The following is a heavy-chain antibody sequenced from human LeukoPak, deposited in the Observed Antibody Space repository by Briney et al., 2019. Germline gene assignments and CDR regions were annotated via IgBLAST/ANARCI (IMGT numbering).Heavy chain of an antibody. Sequence: PGGSLRLSRAASRFTFSSYWMHWVRQAPGKGLVWVSRINTDGTTTTYADSVKGRFTTSRDNARNTLYLQMNSLRAEDTAVYYCARDCGSSGCDFWGQGTLVTVSS. V-gene: IGHV3-74*03. CDR3: ARDCGSSGCDF. CDR2: INTDGTTT. CDR1: RFTFSSYW. D-gene: IGHD6-19*01. J-gene: IGHJ4*02.